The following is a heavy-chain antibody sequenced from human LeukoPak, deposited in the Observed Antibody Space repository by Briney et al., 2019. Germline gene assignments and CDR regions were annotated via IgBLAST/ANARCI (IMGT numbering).Heavy chain of an antibody. Sequence: GGSLRLSCAASGFSFSSNAMSWVRQAPGKGLEWVSGISGSGGSTHYADSVTGRFTISRDNSKNTLYLQMNSLRAEDTAVYYCARERDPFYFDYWGQGTLVTVSS. V-gene: IGHV3-23*01. CDR1: GFSFSSNA. J-gene: IGHJ4*02. CDR3: ARERDPFYFDY. CDR2: ISGSGGST.